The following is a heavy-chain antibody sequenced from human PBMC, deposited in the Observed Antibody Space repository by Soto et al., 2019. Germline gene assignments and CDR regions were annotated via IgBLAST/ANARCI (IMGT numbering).Heavy chain of an antibody. CDR3: ARRIGETDYYGMDV. Sequence: SETLSLTCTVSGGSISSYYWSWIRQPPGKGLEWIGYIYYSGSTNYNPSLKSRVTISVDTSKNQFSLKLSSVTAADTAVYYCARRIGETDYYGMDVWGQGTTVTVSS. J-gene: IGHJ6*02. CDR1: GGSISSYY. D-gene: IGHD3-10*01. CDR2: IYYSGST. V-gene: IGHV4-59*01.